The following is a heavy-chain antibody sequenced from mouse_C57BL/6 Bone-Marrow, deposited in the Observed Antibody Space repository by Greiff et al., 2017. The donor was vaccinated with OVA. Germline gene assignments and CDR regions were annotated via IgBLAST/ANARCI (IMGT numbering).Heavy chain of an antibody. J-gene: IGHJ2*01. CDR2: ISSGGSYS. CDR3: ARLEGYFDD. V-gene: IGHV5-6*01. Sequence: EVKLMESGGDLVKPGGSLKLSCAASGFTFSSYGMSWVRQTPDKRLEWVATISSGGSYSYYPDSVKGRFTISRDKDKNTLYLQKISLKSEDTTMYYCARLEGYFDDWGQGTTLTVAS. CDR1: GFTFSSYG.